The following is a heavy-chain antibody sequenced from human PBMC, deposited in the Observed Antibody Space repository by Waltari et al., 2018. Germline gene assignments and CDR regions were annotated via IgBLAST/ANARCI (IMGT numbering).Heavy chain of an antibody. Sequence: QVQLQESGPGLVKPSETLSLTCTVSGGSISSYYWSWIRQPPGKGLEWIGYTYTSGSTNYNPSRKSRVTISVDTSKNQFSLKLSSVTAADTAVYYCARGGSFKFDAFDIWGQGTMVTVSS. J-gene: IGHJ3*02. CDR2: TYTSGST. D-gene: IGHD6-13*01. CDR1: GGSISSYY. CDR3: ARGGSFKFDAFDI. V-gene: IGHV4-4*09.